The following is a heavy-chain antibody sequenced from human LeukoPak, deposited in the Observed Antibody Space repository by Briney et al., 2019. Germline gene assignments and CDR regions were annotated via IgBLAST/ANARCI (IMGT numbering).Heavy chain of an antibody. CDR3: AKDYSSYYDILTGEP. CDR2: ISGSGGRT. V-gene: IGHV3-23*01. D-gene: IGHD3-9*01. J-gene: IGHJ5*02. CDR1: GFTFSSYD. Sequence: PGGSLRLSCAASGFTFSSYDMTWVRQAPGKGLQWVSAISGSGGRTYYADSVKGRFTISRDNSKNTLYVQMNSLRAEDTAVYYCAKDYSSYYDILTGEPWGQGTLVTVSS.